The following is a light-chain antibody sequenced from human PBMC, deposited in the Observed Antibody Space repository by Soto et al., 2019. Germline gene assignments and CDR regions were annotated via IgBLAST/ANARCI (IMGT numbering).Light chain of an antibody. CDR2: GAS. J-gene: IGKJ1*01. V-gene: IGKV3-20*01. CDR1: QSVSSSF. Sequence: EIMLTQSPGTLSLSPGERATLSCRASQSVSSSFLAWYQQKPGQTSRLLIYGASIRATSIPDRFSGSGSVAYSTLTISRLAPADFPMHLCPHSGTSLWACGQGAKVEIK. CDR3: PHSGTSLWA.